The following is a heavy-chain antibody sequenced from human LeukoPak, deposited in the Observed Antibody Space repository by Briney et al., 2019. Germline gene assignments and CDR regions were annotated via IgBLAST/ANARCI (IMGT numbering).Heavy chain of an antibody. CDR1: GFTFSSYG. J-gene: IGHJ4*02. D-gene: IGHD6-13*01. Sequence: GGSLRLSCAPSGFTFSSYGMHWVRQAPGKGLEWVAVIWYDGSNKYYADSVKGRFTISRDNSKNTLYLQMNSLRAEDTAVYYCARGRRVAAAGTPLDYWGQGTLVTVSS. CDR2: IWYDGSNK. CDR3: ARGRRVAAAGTPLDY. V-gene: IGHV3-33*01.